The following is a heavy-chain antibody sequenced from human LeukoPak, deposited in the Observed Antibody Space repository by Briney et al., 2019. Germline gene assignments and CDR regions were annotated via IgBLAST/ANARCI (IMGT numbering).Heavy chain of an antibody. D-gene: IGHD1-1*01. CDR2: MKQDGSEK. V-gene: IGHV3-7*01. J-gene: IGHJ5*02. Sequence: GGSLRLSCTDSGFTFSNYWMGWVRQAPGKGLEWLANMKQDGSEKYYVDSVKGRFTISRDNAKNSLYLQMNSLRAEDTAVYYCARDRNGVGWFDPWGQGTLVTVSS. CDR3: ARDRNGVGWFDP. CDR1: GFTFSNYW.